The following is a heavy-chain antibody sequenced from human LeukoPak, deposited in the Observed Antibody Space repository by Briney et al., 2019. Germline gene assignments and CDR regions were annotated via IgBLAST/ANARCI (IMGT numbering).Heavy chain of an antibody. V-gene: IGHV3-30*02. CDR3: AKPLQAYYYMDV. Sequence: GGSLRLSCAASGFTFSSYGMHWVRQAPGKGLEWVAFIRYDGSNKYYADSVKGRFTISRGNSKNTLYLQMNSLRAEDTAVYYCAKPLQAYYYMDVWGKGTTVTVSS. J-gene: IGHJ6*03. CDR2: IRYDGSNK. CDR1: GFTFSSYG.